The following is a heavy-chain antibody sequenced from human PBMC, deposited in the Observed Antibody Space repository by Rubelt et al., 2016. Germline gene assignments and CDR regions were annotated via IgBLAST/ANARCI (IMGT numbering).Heavy chain of an antibody. CDR2: INHSGST. V-gene: IGHV4-34*01. CDR1: GGSFSGYY. Sequence: QVQLQQWGAGLLKPSETLSLTCAVYGGSFSGYYWSWIRQPPGKGLEWIGEINHSGSTNYNPSLKSLVTISVDTSKNQVSLKLSSVTAADTAVYYCARGRRGSSSWLGRDYYGMDVWGQGTTVTVSS. CDR3: ARGRRGSSSWLGRDYYGMDV. J-gene: IGHJ6*02. D-gene: IGHD6-13*01.